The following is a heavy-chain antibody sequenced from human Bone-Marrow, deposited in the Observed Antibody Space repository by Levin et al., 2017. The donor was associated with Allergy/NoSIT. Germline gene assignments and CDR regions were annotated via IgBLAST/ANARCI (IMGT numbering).Heavy chain of an antibody. CDR1: GYTFTNNY. CDR2: INPDGGDT. CDR3: ARDYCDSARCYDYGMDV. J-gene: IGHJ6*02. Sequence: EASVKVSCKASGYTFTNNYMHWVRLAPGQGLQWLGIINPDGGDTNYAQKFQGRVAMTRDTSTSTFYMELSSLRSEDTAVYFCARDYCDSARCYDYGMDVWGQGTTVTVSS. V-gene: IGHV1-46*01. D-gene: IGHD2/OR15-2a*01.